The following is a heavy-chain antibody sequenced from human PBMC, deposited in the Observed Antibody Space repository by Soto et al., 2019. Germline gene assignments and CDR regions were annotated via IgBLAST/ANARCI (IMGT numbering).Heavy chain of an antibody. J-gene: IGHJ4*02. CDR3: ASGVDRGVDY. Sequence: QVQLVQSGAEVKKPGDSVKVSCKASGYTFTTLDINWVRQAPGQGPEWMGWMNPSIGSTGYAQRFQGRVTMTRDTSISTAYMELSSLTSDDTAVYYCASGVDRGVDYWGQGTLVTVSS. V-gene: IGHV1-8*02. CDR1: GYTFTTLD. D-gene: IGHD3-10*01. CDR2: MNPSIGST.